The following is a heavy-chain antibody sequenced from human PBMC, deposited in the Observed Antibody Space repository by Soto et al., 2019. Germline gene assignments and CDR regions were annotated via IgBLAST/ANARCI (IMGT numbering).Heavy chain of an antibody. Sequence: GASVKVSCKASGYTFTGYYMHWVRQAPGQGLEWMGWINPNSGGTNYAQKFQGWVTMTRDTSISTAYMELSRLRSDDTAVYYCARGDTMIVVVRSVYYYGMDVWGQGTTVTVSS. CDR2: INPNSGGT. CDR1: GYTFTGYY. J-gene: IGHJ6*02. CDR3: ARGDTMIVVVRSVYYYGMDV. V-gene: IGHV1-2*04. D-gene: IGHD3-22*01.